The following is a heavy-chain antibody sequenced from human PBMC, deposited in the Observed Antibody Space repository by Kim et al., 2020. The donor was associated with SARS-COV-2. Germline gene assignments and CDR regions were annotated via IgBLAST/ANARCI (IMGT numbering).Heavy chain of an antibody. CDR2: IYYSGST. V-gene: IGHV4-39*01. J-gene: IGHJ4*02. D-gene: IGHD1-7*01. CDR3: ARANWNYVYVDY. Sequence: SETLSLTCTVSGGSISSSSYYWGWIRQPPGKGLEWIGSIYYSGSTYYNPSLKSRVTISVDTSKNQFSLKLSSVTAADTAVYYCARANWNYVYVDYWGQGTLVTVSS. CDR1: GGSISSSSYY.